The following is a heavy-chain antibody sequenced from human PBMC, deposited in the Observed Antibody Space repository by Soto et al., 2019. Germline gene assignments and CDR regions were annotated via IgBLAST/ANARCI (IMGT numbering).Heavy chain of an antibody. Sequence: SVKVSCNASGVTFSSYAISWVRQAPGQGLEWMGGIIPIFGTANYAQKFQGRVTITADKSTSTAYMELSSLRSEDTAVYYCARDGGSGRYGYYYYGMDVWVQGTTVTVSS. CDR1: GVTFSSYA. J-gene: IGHJ6*02. D-gene: IGHD6-19*01. CDR3: ARDGGSGRYGYYYYGMDV. CDR2: IIPIFGTA. V-gene: IGHV1-69*06.